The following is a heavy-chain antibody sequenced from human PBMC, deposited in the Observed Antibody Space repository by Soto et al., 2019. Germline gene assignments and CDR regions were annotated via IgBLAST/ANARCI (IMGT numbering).Heavy chain of an antibody. CDR3: ARARKDYYYGMDV. Sequence: TGGSLRLSCAASGFTFSSYDMHWVRQATGKGLEWVSAIGTAGDTYYPGSVKGRFTISRENAKNSLYLQMNSLSAGDTAVYYCARARKDYYYGMDVWGQGTTVTVSS. CDR1: GFTFSSYD. J-gene: IGHJ6*02. V-gene: IGHV3-13*01. CDR2: IGTAGDT.